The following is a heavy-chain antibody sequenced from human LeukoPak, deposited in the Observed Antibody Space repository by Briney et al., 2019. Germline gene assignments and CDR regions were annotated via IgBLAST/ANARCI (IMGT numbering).Heavy chain of an antibody. CDR2: IIPIFGTA. D-gene: IGHD5-24*01. V-gene: IGHV1-69*06. CDR1: GGTFSSYA. Sequence: GASVKVSCKASGGTFSSYAISWVRQAPGQGLEWMGGIIPIFGTANYAQKFQGRVTITADKSTSTAYMELSSLRSEDTAVYYCASSDRDGYNNYYYYYYMDVWGKGTTVTVSS. CDR3: ASSDRDGYNNYYYYYYMDV. J-gene: IGHJ6*03.